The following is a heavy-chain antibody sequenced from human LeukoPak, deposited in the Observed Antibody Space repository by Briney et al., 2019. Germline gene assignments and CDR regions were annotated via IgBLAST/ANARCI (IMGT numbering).Heavy chain of an antibody. V-gene: IGHV3-23*01. CDR1: GFTFSTYA. CDR3: AKGKGSSGWYD. D-gene: IGHD6-19*01. J-gene: IGHJ4*02. Sequence: GGSLRLSCAASGFTFSTYAMSWVRQAPGRGLEWVSAVSDSGSGTYYADSVKGRFTISRDNSKNTLYLQMTSLRAEDTALYYCAKGKGSSGWYDWGQGTQVTVSS. CDR2: VSDSGSGT.